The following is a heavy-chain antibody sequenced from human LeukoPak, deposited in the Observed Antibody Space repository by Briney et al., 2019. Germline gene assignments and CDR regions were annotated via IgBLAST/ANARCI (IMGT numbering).Heavy chain of an antibody. Sequence: GGSLRLSCAASGFTFDEYTMHWVRQVPGKGLEWVSVIGWNSESKYYLESVKRRFTISRDNSKNSLYLQMNSLRVEDTGFYYCTKDRSRSYSSFDAWGQGTLVAVSS. D-gene: IGHD6-19*01. CDR2: IGWNSESK. CDR3: TKDRSRSYSSFDA. J-gene: IGHJ4*02. CDR1: GFTFDEYT. V-gene: IGHV3-43*01.